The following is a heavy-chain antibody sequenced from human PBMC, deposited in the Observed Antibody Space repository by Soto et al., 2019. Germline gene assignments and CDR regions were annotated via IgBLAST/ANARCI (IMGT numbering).Heavy chain of an antibody. CDR3: AKGPDTAMDPDYFDY. D-gene: IGHD5-18*01. CDR1: GFTFSSYG. CDR2: ISYDGSNK. Sequence: GGSLRLSCAASGFTFSSYGMHWVRQAPGKGLEWVAVISYDGSNKYYADSVKGRFTISRDNSKNTLYLQMNSLRAEDTAVYYCAKGPDTAMDPDYFDYWGQGTLVTVSS. V-gene: IGHV3-30*18. J-gene: IGHJ4*02.